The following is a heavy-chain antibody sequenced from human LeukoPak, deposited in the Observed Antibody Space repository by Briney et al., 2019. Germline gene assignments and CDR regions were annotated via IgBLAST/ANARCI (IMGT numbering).Heavy chain of an antibody. D-gene: IGHD5-24*01. CDR1: GFTFSSYA. J-gene: IGHJ6*03. CDR3: ARDGRWLQLPPYYYYMDV. CDR2: IRSDGSNK. Sequence: PGRSLRLSCAASGFTFSSYAMHWVRQAPGKGLEWVAFIRSDGSNKSYADSVKGRFTISRDNSKNTLYLQMNSLRAEDTAVYYCARDGRWLQLPPYYYYMDVWGKGTTVTVSS. V-gene: IGHV3-30*02.